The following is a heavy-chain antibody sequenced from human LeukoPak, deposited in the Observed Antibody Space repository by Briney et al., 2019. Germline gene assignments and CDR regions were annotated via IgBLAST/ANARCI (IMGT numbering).Heavy chain of an antibody. CDR1: GNTFIGFD. Sequence: ASVKVSCKASGNTFIGFDVTWVRQATGQGPEWMGWMNPNNDKIGYAQNFQGRITITRNTSTSTVYLELSSLMSDDTAVYYCATVTSAWLKPDSWGQGTQVTVSS. D-gene: IGHD2-2*01. CDR2: MNPNNDKI. CDR3: ATVTSAWLKPDS. V-gene: IGHV1-8*03. J-gene: IGHJ5*01.